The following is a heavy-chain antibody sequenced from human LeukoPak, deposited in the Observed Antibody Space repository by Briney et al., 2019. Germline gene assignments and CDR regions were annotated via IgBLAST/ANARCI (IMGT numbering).Heavy chain of an antibody. CDR1: GYTFTSYG. Sequence: ASVKVSCKASGYTFTSYGISWVRQAPGQGLEWMGWISAYNGNTNYAQKLQGRVTMTTDTSTSTAYMELRSLRSEDTAVYYCARDVAVAGIRYFDYWGQGTLVTVSS. D-gene: IGHD6-19*01. J-gene: IGHJ4*02. V-gene: IGHV1-18*01. CDR3: ARDVAVAGIRYFDY. CDR2: ISAYNGNT.